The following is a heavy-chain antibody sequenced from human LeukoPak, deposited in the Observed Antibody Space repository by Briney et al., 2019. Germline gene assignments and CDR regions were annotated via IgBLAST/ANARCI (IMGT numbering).Heavy chain of an antibody. V-gene: IGHV1-69*05. CDR3: ARGQEPYGGNSRDFDY. Sequence: SVKVSCKASGGTFSSYAISWVRQAPGQGLEWMGRIIPIFGTANYAQKFQGRVTIPTHESTSTAYMELSSMRSEDTAVYYCARGQEPYGGNSRDFDYWGQGTLVTVSS. CDR2: IIPIFGTA. CDR1: GGTFSSYA. D-gene: IGHD4-23*01. J-gene: IGHJ4*02.